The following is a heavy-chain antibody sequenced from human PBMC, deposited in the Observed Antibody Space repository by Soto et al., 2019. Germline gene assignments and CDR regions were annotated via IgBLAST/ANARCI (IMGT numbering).Heavy chain of an antibody. CDR3: ARVSREVVPAAIDY. Sequence: VPLVESGGGLVQPGGSLRLSCAASGFTFSSYWIHWVRQAPGKGLVWVSRINSDGSSTTYADSVKGRFTISRDNAKNTLYLQMTSLRAEDTAVYYCARVSREVVPAAIDYWGQGTLVTVSS. D-gene: IGHD2-2*01. CDR2: INSDGSST. CDR1: GFTFSSYW. V-gene: IGHV3-74*01. J-gene: IGHJ4*02.